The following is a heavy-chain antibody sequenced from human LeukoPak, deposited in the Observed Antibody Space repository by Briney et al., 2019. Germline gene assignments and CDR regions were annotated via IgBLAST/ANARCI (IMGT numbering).Heavy chain of an antibody. Sequence: ASVKVSCKASGYIFTGYYIHWVRQAPGQGLEWMGWINPLSDVTNYAQKFQGRVTMITDTSVNTAYMELTRLTSDDTAVYYCVRDGNEWRRFFDYWGQGTLVTVSS. CDR2: INPLSDVT. CDR1: GYIFTGYY. J-gene: IGHJ4*02. CDR3: VRDGNEWRRFFDY. D-gene: IGHD1-1*01. V-gene: IGHV1-2*02.